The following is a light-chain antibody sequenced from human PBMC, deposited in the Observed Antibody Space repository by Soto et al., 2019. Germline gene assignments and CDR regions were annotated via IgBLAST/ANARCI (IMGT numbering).Light chain of an antibody. V-gene: IGKV3D-15*01. J-gene: IGKJ4*01. CDR2: GAS. Sequence: ETVMTQSPATLSVSPGEGATLSCRASQSVSSNLAWYQQKLGQAPRLLIYGASTRATGIPARFSGSGSGTEFTLTISYLRPEDSAVYFCQQYHDWVTFGGGTKVDIK. CDR3: QQYHDWVT. CDR1: QSVSSN.